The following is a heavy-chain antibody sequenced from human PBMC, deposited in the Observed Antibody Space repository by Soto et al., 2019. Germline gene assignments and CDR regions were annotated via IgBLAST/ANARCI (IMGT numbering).Heavy chain of an antibody. CDR3: ATGILWFGELPIYYYGMDV. CDR1: GYTLTELS. Sequence: ASVKVYCKVSGYTLTELSMHWVRQAPGKRLEWMGGFDPEDGETIYAQKFQGRVTMTEDTSTDTAYMELSSLRSEDTAVYYCATGILWFGELPIYYYGMDVWGQGTTVTVSS. D-gene: IGHD3-10*01. J-gene: IGHJ6*02. V-gene: IGHV1-24*01. CDR2: FDPEDGET.